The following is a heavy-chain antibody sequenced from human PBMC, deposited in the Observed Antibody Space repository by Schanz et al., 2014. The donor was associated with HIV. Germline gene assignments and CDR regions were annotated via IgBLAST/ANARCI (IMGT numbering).Heavy chain of an antibody. CDR1: GFTFRNYA. D-gene: IGHD6-6*01. CDR2: IWYDGSNK. CDR3: ASTIYPYSSSSDYYYGMDV. V-gene: IGHV3-33*01. J-gene: IGHJ6*02. Sequence: QVQLVESGGGVVQPGRSLRLSCAASGFTFRNYAMHWVRQAPGKGLEWVAVIWYDGSNKYYADSVKGRFTISRDNSKKTLYLQMNSLRAEDTAVYYCASTIYPYSSSSDYYYGMDVWGQGTTVTVSS.